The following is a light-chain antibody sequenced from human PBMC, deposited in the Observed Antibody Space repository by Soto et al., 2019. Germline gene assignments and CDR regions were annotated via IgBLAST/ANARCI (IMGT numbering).Light chain of an antibody. V-gene: IGKV3-20*01. CDR2: DAS. J-gene: IGKJ4*01. Sequence: EILLTQSPGTLSLSPWERATLSCRASQTIGSNYLAWYQQKPGQPPRVLIHDASSRATGIPDRFSGSGSGTDFTLTISRLEPEHFAVYHCQQYGDSPLTFGGGTKVDI. CDR3: QQYGDSPLT. CDR1: QTIGSNY.